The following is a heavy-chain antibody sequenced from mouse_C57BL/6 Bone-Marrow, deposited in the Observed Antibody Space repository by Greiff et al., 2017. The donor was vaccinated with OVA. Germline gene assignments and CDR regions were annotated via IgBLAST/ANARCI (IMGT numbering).Heavy chain of an antibody. CDR3: ASSDGYYLYY. CDR2: ISSGGSYT. J-gene: IGHJ2*01. D-gene: IGHD2-3*01. Sequence: EVKLMESGGDLVKPGGSLKLSCAASGFTFSSYGMSWVRQTPDKRLEWVATISSGGSYTYYPDSVKGRFTFSRDNAKNTPYLQMSSLKSEDTAMYCSASSDGYYLYYWGQGTTLTVSS. V-gene: IGHV5-6*01. CDR1: GFTFSSYG.